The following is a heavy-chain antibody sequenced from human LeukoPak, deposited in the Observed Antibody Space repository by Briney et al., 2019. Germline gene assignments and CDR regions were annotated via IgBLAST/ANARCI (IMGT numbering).Heavy chain of an antibody. J-gene: IGHJ4*02. CDR1: GGSISSSSYS. CDR2: IYYSGTT. V-gene: IGHV4-39*07. CDR3: ATAGFYFDF. Sequence: PSETLSLTCTVSGGSISSSSYSWGWIRQPPGKGLEWIGSIYYSGTTYYNPSLKSRVTISLDTSKYQFSLKLSSVTAADTALYYCATAGFYFDFWGQGTLVTVSS. D-gene: IGHD3-10*01.